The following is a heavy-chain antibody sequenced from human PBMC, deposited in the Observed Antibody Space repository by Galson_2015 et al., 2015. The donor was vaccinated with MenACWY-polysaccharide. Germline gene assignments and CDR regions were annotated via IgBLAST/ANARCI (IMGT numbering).Heavy chain of an antibody. CDR3: ARGRLDTAVAATAAVFLDY. D-gene: IGHD6-19*01. CDR1: GYTFTSYD. CDR2: MSPNTAKT. V-gene: IGHV1-8*01. J-gene: IGHJ4*02. Sequence: SVKVSCKASGYTFTSYDINWVRQATGQGLEWMGWMSPNTAKTGYAQKFQGRVTMTRNTSISTAYMELSSLTSEDTAVYYCARGRLDTAVAATAAVFLDYWGQGILVTVSS.